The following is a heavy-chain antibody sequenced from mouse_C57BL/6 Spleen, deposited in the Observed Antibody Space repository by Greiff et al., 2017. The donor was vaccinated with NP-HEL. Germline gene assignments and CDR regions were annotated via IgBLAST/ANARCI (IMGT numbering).Heavy chain of an antibody. D-gene: IGHD3-2*02. J-gene: IGHJ2*01. CDR1: GYAFSSYW. Sequence: QVQLQQSGAELVKPGASVKISCKASGYAFSSYWMNWVKQRPGKGLEWIGQIYPGDGDTNYNGKFKGKATLTADKSSSTAYMQLSSLTSEDSAVYFCARSYSSGYDYFDYWGQGTTLTVSS. CDR2: IYPGDGDT. CDR3: ARSYSSGYDYFDY. V-gene: IGHV1-80*01.